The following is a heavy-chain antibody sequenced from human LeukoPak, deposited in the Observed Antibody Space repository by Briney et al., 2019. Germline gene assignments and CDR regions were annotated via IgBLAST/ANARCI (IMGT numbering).Heavy chain of an antibody. CDR1: GGSFSGYY. Sequence: TSETLTLTCAVYGGSFSGYYWSWIRQPPGKGLEWIGEINHSGSTNYNPSLKSRVTISVDTSKNQFSLKLSSVTAADTAVYYCARGKGGRGYSYGRYVDYWGQGTLVTVSS. CDR3: ARGKGGRGYSYGRYVDY. V-gene: IGHV4-34*01. D-gene: IGHD5-18*01. J-gene: IGHJ4*02. CDR2: INHSGST.